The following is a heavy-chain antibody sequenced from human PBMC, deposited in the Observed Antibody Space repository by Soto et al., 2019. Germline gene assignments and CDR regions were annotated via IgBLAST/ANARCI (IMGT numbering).Heavy chain of an antibody. Sequence: KSSETLSLTCTVSGGSISSYYWSWIRQPPGKGLEWIGYIYYSGSTNYNPSLKSRVTISVDTSKNQFSLKLSSVTAADTAVYYCARGGDSSGWYGIFDYWSQGTLVTVSS. CDR1: GGSISSYY. V-gene: IGHV4-59*01. D-gene: IGHD6-19*01. CDR2: IYYSGST. J-gene: IGHJ4*02. CDR3: ARGGDSSGWYGIFDY.